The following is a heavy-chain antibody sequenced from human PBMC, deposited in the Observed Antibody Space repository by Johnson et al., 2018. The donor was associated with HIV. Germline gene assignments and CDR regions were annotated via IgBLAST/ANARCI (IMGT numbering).Heavy chain of an antibody. CDR2: ISYDGSNK. V-gene: IGHV3-30*04. Sequence: QVQLVESGGGVVQPGRSLRLSCAASGFTFSSYAMHWVRQAPGKGLEWVAVISYDGSNKYYADSVKGRFTISRDNSKNTLYLQMNSLRAEDKAVYYCAREAGTAFDIWGQGTMVTVSS. CDR1: GFTFSSYA. CDR3: AREAGTAFDI. J-gene: IGHJ3*02.